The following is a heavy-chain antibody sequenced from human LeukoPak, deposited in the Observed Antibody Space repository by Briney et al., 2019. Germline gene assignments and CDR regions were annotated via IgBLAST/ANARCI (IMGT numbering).Heavy chain of an antibody. Sequence: ASVKVSFKASGYTFNDYYIHWVRQAPGQGLEWMGWANPNTGTTNYAQKFQGRVTLTRDTSISTAYMELSSLTSDDTAVYYCARQSYGSSYYFDYWGQGTLVTVSS. CDR3: ARQSYGSSYYFDY. CDR1: GYTFNDYY. V-gene: IGHV1-2*02. D-gene: IGHD6-6*01. CDR2: ANPNTGTT. J-gene: IGHJ4*02.